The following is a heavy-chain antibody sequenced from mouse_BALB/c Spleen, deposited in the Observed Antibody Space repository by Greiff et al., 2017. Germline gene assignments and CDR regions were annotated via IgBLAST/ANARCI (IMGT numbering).Heavy chain of an antibody. J-gene: IGHJ3*01. V-gene: IGHV2-9*02. D-gene: IGHD2-4*01. CDR1: GFSLTSYG. CDR2: IWAGGST. CDR3: ASYYDPWFAY. Sequence: VKLMESGPGLVAPSQSLSITCTVSGFSLTSYGVHWVRQPPGKGLEWLGVIWAGGSTNYNSALMSRLSISKDNSKSQVILNMNSLQTDDTAMYYCASYYDPWFAYWGQGTLVTVSA.